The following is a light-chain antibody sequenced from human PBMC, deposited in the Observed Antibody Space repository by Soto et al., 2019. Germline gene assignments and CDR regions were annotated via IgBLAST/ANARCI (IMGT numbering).Light chain of an antibody. J-gene: IGLJ3*02. CDR3: QSYDSSLSDL. CDR2: GNS. V-gene: IGLV1-40*01. Sequence: QSVLTQPPSVSGAPGQRVTISCTGSSSNIGAGYDVHWYQQLPGTAPKLLIYGNSNRPSGVPDRFSGSKSGTSASLAITGLQAEDAADYYCQSYDSSLSDLFGGGTQLTVL. CDR1: SSNIGAGYD.